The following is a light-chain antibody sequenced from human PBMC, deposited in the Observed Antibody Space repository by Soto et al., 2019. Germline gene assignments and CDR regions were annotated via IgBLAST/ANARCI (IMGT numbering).Light chain of an antibody. CDR3: QSYDSSLSGSV. Sequence: QSVLTQPPSVSGAAGQRVTLSCTGSSSNIGAGYDVHWYQQLPGTAPKLLIYGNSNRPSGVPDRFSGSKSGTSASLAITGLQAEDEADYYCQSYDSSLSGSVFGGGTKVTVL. V-gene: IGLV1-40*01. CDR1: SSNIGAGYD. CDR2: GNS. J-gene: IGLJ2*01.